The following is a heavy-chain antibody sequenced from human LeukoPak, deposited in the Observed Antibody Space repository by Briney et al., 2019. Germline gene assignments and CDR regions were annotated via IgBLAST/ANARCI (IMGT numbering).Heavy chain of an antibody. J-gene: IGHJ6*04. D-gene: IGHD6-19*01. V-gene: IGHV3-30*18. Sequence: GGSLRLSCAASGFTFSSYGMHWVRQAPGKGLEWVAVISYDGSNKYYADSVKGRFTISRDNSKNTLYLQMNSLRAEDTAVCYCAKGGSGWPYGMDVWGKGTTVTVSS. CDR1: GFTFSSYG. CDR2: ISYDGSNK. CDR3: AKGGSGWPYGMDV.